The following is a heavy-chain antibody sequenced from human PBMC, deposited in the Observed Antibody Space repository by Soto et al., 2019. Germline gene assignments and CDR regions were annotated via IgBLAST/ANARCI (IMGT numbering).Heavy chain of an antibody. V-gene: IGHV3-33*01. CDR1: GFTFDAYG. CDR2: VWSDGNLK. CDR3: ASIQLDTIMALDY. J-gene: IGHJ4*02. D-gene: IGHD1-1*01. Sequence: QVQMVESGGGVVQPGGSLRLSCAASGFTFDAYGFHWVRQAPGKGLEWVAVVWSDGNLKYYADSVTGRFIISRDSSKSALNLQMNSLRSDDTAVYYCASIQLDTIMALDYWGQGTLVTGSS.